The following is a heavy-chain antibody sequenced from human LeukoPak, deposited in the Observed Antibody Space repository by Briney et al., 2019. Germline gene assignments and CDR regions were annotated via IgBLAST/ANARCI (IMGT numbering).Heavy chain of an antibody. CDR2: INPNSGGT. Sequence: ASVKVSCKASGYTFTGYYMHWVRQAPGQGLEWMGYINPNSGGTNYAHKFQGRVTMTRDTSICTAYMELSRLRSDDTAVYYCARETLAVAGTEDAFDIWGQGTMVTVSA. V-gene: IGHV1-2*02. CDR1: GYTFTGYY. CDR3: ARETLAVAGTEDAFDI. J-gene: IGHJ3*02. D-gene: IGHD6-19*01.